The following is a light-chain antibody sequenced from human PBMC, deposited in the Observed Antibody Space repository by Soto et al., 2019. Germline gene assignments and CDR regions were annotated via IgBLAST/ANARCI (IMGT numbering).Light chain of an antibody. Sequence: EIVMTQSPATLSGSPGERATLSCRASQSVSSNLAWYQQKPGQAPRLLIYGASTRATGIPARFSGSGSGTELTLTICSLQSEDFAVYYCQQYNNWPQTFGEGTKVDIK. V-gene: IGKV3-15*01. CDR3: QQYNNWPQT. CDR1: QSVSSN. CDR2: GAS. J-gene: IGKJ1*01.